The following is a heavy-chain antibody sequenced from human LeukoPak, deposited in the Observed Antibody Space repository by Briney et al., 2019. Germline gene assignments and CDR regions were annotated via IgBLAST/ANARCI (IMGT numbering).Heavy chain of an antibody. Sequence: GASVKVSCKASGYTFTNYYIHWVRQAPGQGLEWMGIINPSGGTTSSAQKFQGRVTMTRDTSTSTLYMDLSSLRSDDTAVYYCARGTYGGNYFDHWGQGTLVTVSS. J-gene: IGHJ4*02. CDR1: GYTFTNYY. CDR2: INPSGGTT. V-gene: IGHV1-46*01. CDR3: ARGTYGGNYFDH. D-gene: IGHD4-23*01.